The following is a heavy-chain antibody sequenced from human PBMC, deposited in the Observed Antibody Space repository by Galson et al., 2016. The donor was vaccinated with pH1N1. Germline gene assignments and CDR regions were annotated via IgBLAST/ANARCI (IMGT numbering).Heavy chain of an antibody. V-gene: IGHV1-2*02. CDR1: GYTFTGYF. CDR2: INPNNGGT. D-gene: IGHD3-22*01. J-gene: IGHJ5*02. Sequence: SVKVSCKASGYTFTGYFMHWVRQAPGQGLEWMGWINPNNGGTNYAQKFQGRVTLTRDASISTAYMELSRLRSDGTAVYYCARDLYYDTSGYYPLDPWGQGTLGTVSS. CDR3: ARDLYYDTSGYYPLDP.